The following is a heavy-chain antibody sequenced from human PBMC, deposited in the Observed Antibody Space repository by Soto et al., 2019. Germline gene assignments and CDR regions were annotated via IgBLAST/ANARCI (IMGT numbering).Heavy chain of an antibody. Sequence: SETLSLTCTVSDGSISSGGYYWTWIRQHPGKGLEWIGYIYYSGSTYYSPSLKSRVTISVDTSKNQFSLKLSSVTAADTAVYYCARVCGGDCHYGMDVWGQGTTVTVS. CDR1: DGSISSGGYY. V-gene: IGHV4-31*03. CDR3: ARVCGGDCHYGMDV. J-gene: IGHJ6*02. D-gene: IGHD2-21*02. CDR2: IYYSGST.